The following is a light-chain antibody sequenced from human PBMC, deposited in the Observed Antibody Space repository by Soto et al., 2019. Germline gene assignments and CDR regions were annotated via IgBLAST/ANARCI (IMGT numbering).Light chain of an antibody. CDR2: GAF. J-gene: IGKJ4*01. CDR3: QQYNTAPMT. Sequence: IVWTQSPGNLSLSEGEGATISWGASQSISNHFLAWYQHQPGQAPRLLMHGAFNRASGIPDRVSGSASGTDFTLTSSRLEPEDFAVYYCQQYNTAPMTFGGGTKV. V-gene: IGKV3-20*01. CDR1: QSISNHF.